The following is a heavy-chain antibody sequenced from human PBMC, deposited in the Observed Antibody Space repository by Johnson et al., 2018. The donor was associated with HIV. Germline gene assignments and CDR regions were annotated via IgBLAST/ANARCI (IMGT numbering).Heavy chain of an antibody. V-gene: IGHV3-9*01. CDR1: GFMFSRYW. CDR3: AKDHNFGSYLFAFDI. D-gene: IGHD3-10*01. Sequence: VQLVESGGGLVQPGGSLRLSCAASGFMFSRYWMSWVRQAPGKGLEWVAGISWNNVRIGYADSVKGRFTISRDNAKNSLFLQMNSLRAEDTALYYCAKDHNFGSYLFAFDIWGQGTMVTVSS. CDR2: ISWNNVRI. J-gene: IGHJ3*02.